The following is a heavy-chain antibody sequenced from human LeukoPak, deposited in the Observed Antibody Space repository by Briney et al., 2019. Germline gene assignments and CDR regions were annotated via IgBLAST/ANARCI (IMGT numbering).Heavy chain of an antibody. CDR3: ARDRAVAGYGPWDY. Sequence: SVKVSCKASGGTFSSYAISWVRQAPGQGLEWMGRIIPIFGIANYAQKFQGRVTITADKSTSTAYMELSSLRSEDTAVYYCARDRAVAGYGPWDYWGQGTLVTVSS. D-gene: IGHD6-19*01. V-gene: IGHV1-69*04. J-gene: IGHJ4*02. CDR1: GGTFSSYA. CDR2: IIPIFGIA.